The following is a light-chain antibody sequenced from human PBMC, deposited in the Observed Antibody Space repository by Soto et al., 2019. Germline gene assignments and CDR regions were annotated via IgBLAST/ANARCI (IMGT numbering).Light chain of an antibody. J-gene: IGKJ1*01. Sequence: EIVLTQSPGTLSLSPGERATLSCRASQSVSSSYLAWYQQKPGQAPRLLIYGASSRATGIPDRFSGSGSGTDFTLTISRLEPEVFAVYYCQQYHSSSWTFGQGTKVEIK. CDR1: QSVSSSY. V-gene: IGKV3-20*01. CDR3: QQYHSSSWT. CDR2: GAS.